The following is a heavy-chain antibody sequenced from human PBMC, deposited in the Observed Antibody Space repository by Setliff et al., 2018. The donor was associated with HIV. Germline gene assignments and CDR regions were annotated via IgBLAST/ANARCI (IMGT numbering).Heavy chain of an antibody. Sequence: SETLSLTCTVSGGSISSYYWSWIRQPAGKGLEWIGRIYSSGSTNYNPSLESRVTMSVDTSKIHFSLKLSSVTAADTAVYYCARAGHYYDSSGTALDYWGQGTLVTVSS. CDR3: ARAGHYYDSSGTALDY. J-gene: IGHJ4*02. CDR1: GGSISSYY. CDR2: IYSSGST. D-gene: IGHD3-22*01. V-gene: IGHV4-4*07.